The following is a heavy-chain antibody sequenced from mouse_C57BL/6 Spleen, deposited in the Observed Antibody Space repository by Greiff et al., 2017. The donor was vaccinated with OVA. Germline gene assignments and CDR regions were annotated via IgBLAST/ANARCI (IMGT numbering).Heavy chain of an antibody. J-gene: IGHJ2*01. Sequence: QVQLQQSGAELVRPGTSVKVSCKASGYAFTNYLIEWVKQRPGQGLEWIGVINPGSGGTNYNEKFKGKATLTADKSSSTAYMQLSSLTSEDSAVYFCARGDYGSSSGYWGQGTTLTVSS. V-gene: IGHV1-54*01. D-gene: IGHD1-1*01. CDR1: GYAFTNYL. CDR3: ARGDYGSSSGY. CDR2: INPGSGGT.